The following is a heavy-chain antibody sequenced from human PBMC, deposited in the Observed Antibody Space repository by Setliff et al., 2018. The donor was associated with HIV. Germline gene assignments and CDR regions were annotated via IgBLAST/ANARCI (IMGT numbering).Heavy chain of an antibody. CDR1: GYTFTAYA. D-gene: IGHD3-3*01. CDR2: INTNTGNP. Sequence: GASVKVSCKASGYTFTAYAMHWVRQAPGQGLEWMGYINTNTGNPTYAQGFTGRFVFSVDTPVSTAHLQIFSLKTEDTAVYYCTRDHTPPPNYDFWSGQIDLRNIFYYMDVWGTGSPVTVSS. J-gene: IGHJ6*03. V-gene: IGHV7-4-1*01. CDR3: TRDHTPPPNYDFWSGQIDLRNIFYYMDV.